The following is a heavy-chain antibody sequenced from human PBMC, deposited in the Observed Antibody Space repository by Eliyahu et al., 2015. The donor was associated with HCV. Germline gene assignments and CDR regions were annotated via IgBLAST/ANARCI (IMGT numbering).Heavy chain of an antibody. Sequence: QLQLQESGPGLVRPSETLSLTCTVXGGXIISSNYYWGWXRQPPGKGLEWIGSXXYSGSTYYNPSLKSRXTISVDTSKNQFSLKLTPVTAADTAVYYCARQPRHVAVTAIAEYFHHWGQGTLVTVSS. V-gene: IGHV4-39*01. CDR1: GGXIISSNYY. CDR2: XXYSGST. D-gene: IGHD2-21*02. J-gene: IGHJ1*01. CDR3: ARQPRHVAVTAIAEYFHH.